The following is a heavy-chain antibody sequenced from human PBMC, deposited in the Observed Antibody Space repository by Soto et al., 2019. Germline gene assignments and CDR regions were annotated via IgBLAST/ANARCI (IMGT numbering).Heavy chain of an antibody. CDR1: GYSFTSYW. CDR2: IYPGDSDT. V-gene: IGHV5-51*01. Sequence: AEALKISCKGSGYSFTSYWIGWVRQMPGKGLEWMGIIYPGDSDTRYSPSFQGQVTISADKSISTAYLQWSSLKASDTAMYYRVAMVQNWFDPWGQGTLATVS. J-gene: IGHJ5*02. D-gene: IGHD5-18*01. CDR3: VAMVQNWFDP.